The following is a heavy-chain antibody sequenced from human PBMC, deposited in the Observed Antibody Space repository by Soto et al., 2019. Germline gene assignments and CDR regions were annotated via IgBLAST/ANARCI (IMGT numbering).Heavy chain of an antibody. CDR2: IYHSGST. Sequence: PSETLSLTCAVSGGSISSSNWWSWVRQPPGKGLEWIGEIYHSGSTNYNPSLKSRVTISVDKSKNQFSLKLSSVTAADTAVYYCANLMVRGLTLFDYWGQGTLVTVSS. V-gene: IGHV4-4*02. CDR1: GGSISSSNW. CDR3: ANLMVRGLTLFDY. D-gene: IGHD3-10*01. J-gene: IGHJ4*02.